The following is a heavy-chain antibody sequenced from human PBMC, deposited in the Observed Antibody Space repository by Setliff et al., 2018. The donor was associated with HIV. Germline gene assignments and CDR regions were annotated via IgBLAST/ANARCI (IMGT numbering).Heavy chain of an antibody. CDR2: IYYSGST. CDR3: AREGGVAAAAVV. D-gene: IGHD6-13*01. CDR1: GGSISSSSYY. Sequence: PSETLSLTCTVSGGSISSSSYYWGWIRQPPGKGLEWIGSIYYSGSTYYNPSLKSRVTISVDTSKNQFSLKLSSVTAADTAVYYCAREGGVAAAAVVWGQGTLVTVSS. J-gene: IGHJ4*02. V-gene: IGHV4-39*07.